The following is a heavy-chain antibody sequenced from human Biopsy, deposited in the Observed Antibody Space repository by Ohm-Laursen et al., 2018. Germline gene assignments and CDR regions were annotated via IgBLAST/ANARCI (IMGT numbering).Heavy chain of an antibody. CDR3: ANRHTTYWHFDL. Sequence: SLRLSCSASGSTFSSYFMSWVRQAPGKGLEWVSDISVSGGSTHYADSVKGRFTISRDNSKNTLCLQMNSLRAEDTAVYYCANRHTTYWHFDLWGRGTLVTVSS. CDR1: GSTFSSYF. CDR2: ISVSGGST. V-gene: IGHV3-23*01. D-gene: IGHD1-1*01. J-gene: IGHJ2*01.